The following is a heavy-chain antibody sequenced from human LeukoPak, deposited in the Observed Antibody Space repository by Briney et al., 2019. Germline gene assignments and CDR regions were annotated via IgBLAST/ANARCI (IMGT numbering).Heavy chain of an antibody. CDR1: GFTFSDYY. Sequence: GGSLRLSGAASGFTFSDYYMSWIRQAPGKGLERVAYISGSGSTIYYADSVKGRFTISRDNAKNSLYLQMNSLRAEDTAVYYCARDLSSSGSHFDYWGQGSLVTVSS. V-gene: IGHV3-11*04. D-gene: IGHD3-22*01. CDR3: ARDLSSSGSHFDY. CDR2: ISGSGSTI. J-gene: IGHJ4*02.